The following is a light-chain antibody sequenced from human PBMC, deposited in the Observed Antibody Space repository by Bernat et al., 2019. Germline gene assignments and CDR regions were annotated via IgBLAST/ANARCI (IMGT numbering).Light chain of an antibody. CDR2: KDT. Sequence: SYEVTQPSSVSVSPGQTARITCSGDALPKQYNKWYQQRPGQAPRLVIYKDTERPSGIPERFSGSSSGTTVTLTISGVQAEDEADYYCQSEDSSGTYVVFGGGSKLTVL. J-gene: IGLJ2*01. CDR3: QSEDSSGTYVV. CDR1: ALPKQY. V-gene: IGLV3-25*03.